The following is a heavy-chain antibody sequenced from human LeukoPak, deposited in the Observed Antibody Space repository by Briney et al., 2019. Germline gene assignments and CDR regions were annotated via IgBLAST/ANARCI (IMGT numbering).Heavy chain of an antibody. CDR1: GFTFSSYW. Sequence: PGGSLRLSCTASGFTFSSYWMSWVRQAPGKGLEWVANIKQDGSEKYYVDSVKGRFTISRDNAKNSLYLQMNSPRAEDTAVYYCARARYSGSGGSCHDYWGQGTLVTVSS. CDR2: IKQDGSEK. D-gene: IGHD2-15*01. V-gene: IGHV3-7*01. J-gene: IGHJ4*02. CDR3: ARARYSGSGGSCHDY.